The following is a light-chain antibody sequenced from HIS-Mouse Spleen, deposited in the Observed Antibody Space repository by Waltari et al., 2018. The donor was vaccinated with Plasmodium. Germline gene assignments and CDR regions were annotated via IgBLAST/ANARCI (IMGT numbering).Light chain of an antibody. CDR2: GAS. CDR1: QSVSSSY. V-gene: IGKV3-20*01. Sequence: EIVLTQSPGTLSLSPGERATLSCRASQSVSSSYLAWYQQKPGQAPRLLIYGASSRATGIPERFSGSGAGTDVTLTISRLEPEDFAVYYCQQYGSSLPWTFGQGTKVEIK. CDR3: QQYGSSLPWT. J-gene: IGKJ1*01.